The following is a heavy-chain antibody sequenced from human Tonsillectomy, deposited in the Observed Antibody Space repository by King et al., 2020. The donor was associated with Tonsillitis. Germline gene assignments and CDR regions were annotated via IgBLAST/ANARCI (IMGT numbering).Heavy chain of an antibody. J-gene: IGHJ1*01. D-gene: IGHD3-9*01. CDR2: IYYSGST. V-gene: IGHV4-39*01. Sequence: LQLQESGPGLVKPSETLSLTCTVSGGSISSSYYYWGWIRQPPGKGLEWIGSIYYSGSTYYNPSLKSRVTISVDTSKNQFSLKLTSVTAADTAVYYCAGQIVGYDILTGYYHEYFHHWGQGTLVTVSS. CDR3: AGQIVGYDILTGYYHEYFHH. CDR1: GGSISSSYYY.